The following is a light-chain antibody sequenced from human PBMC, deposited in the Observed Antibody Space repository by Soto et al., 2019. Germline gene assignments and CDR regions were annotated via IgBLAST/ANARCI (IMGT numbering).Light chain of an antibody. CDR2: DVS. CDR1: SSDVGGYNY. J-gene: IGLJ1*01. CDR3: SSYTTSNTRQIV. Sequence: QSALTQPASVNGSPGQSITISCTGTSSDVGGYNYVSWYQHHPGKAPKLMIYDVSNRPSGVSNRFSGSKSGNTASLTISGLQPEDEADYYCSSYTTSNTRQIVFGTGTKVT. V-gene: IGLV2-14*03.